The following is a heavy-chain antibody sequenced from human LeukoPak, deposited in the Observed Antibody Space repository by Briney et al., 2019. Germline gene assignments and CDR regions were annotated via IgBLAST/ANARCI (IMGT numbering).Heavy chain of an antibody. Sequence: SETLSLTCTVSGGSVSSGSYYWSWIRQPPGKGLECIGYIYYSGSTNYNPSLKSRVTISIDTSKNQFSLNLSSVTAADTAVYYCARVFWGQLHAFDFWGQGTMVTVSS. D-gene: IGHD3-16*01. CDR3: ARVFWGQLHAFDF. CDR1: GGSVSSGSYY. J-gene: IGHJ3*01. CDR2: IYYSGST. V-gene: IGHV4-61*01.